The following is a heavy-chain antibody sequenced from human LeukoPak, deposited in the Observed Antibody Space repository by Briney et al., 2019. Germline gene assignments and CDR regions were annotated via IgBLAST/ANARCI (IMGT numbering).Heavy chain of an antibody. CDR2: INHSGST. Sequence: SETLSLTCAVYGGSFSGYYWSWLRQPPGKGLEWIGEINHSGSTNYNPSLKSRVTISVDTSKNQFSLKLSSVTAADTAVYYCARPRKRMVRGVNYFDYWGQGTLVTVSS. CDR3: ARPRKRMVRGVNYFDY. CDR1: GGSFSGYY. V-gene: IGHV4-34*01. J-gene: IGHJ4*02. D-gene: IGHD3-10*01.